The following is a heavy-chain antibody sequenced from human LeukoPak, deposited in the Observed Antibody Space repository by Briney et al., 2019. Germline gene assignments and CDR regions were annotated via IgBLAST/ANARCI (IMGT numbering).Heavy chain of an antibody. Sequence: ASVKVSCKASGGTFSSYTISWVRQAPGQGLEWMGGIIPIFGTANYAQKFQGRVTITADESTSTAYMELSSLRSEDTAVYYCARDSNNMVRGVIITRHYYYMDVWGKGTTVTVSS. J-gene: IGHJ6*03. CDR1: GGTFSSYT. CDR2: IIPIFGTA. CDR3: ARDSNNMVRGVIITRHYYYMDV. V-gene: IGHV1-69*13. D-gene: IGHD3-10*01.